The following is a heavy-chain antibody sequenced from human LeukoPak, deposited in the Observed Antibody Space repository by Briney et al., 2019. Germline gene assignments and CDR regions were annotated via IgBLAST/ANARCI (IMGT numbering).Heavy chain of an antibody. Sequence: PGESLRLSCAASGFTFSDYWMSSVRQAPGKGLEWVANIQQDGSEKYYVESVKGRFTITRDNAKNSLYLQMNSLRAEDTAVYYCARGSPVFDYWGQGTLVTVSS. CDR2: IQQDGSEK. CDR1: GFTFSDYW. CDR3: ARGSPVFDY. V-gene: IGHV3-7*02. J-gene: IGHJ4*02.